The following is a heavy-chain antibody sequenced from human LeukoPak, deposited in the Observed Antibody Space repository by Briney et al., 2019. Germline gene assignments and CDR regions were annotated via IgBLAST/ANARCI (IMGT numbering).Heavy chain of an antibody. CDR3: ARVVGSGSCFDP. Sequence: GGSLRLSCAASGFTFSRYWMSWVRQAPGKGLEWVASINQDESAKFYVDSVKGRFTISRDNSKNTLYLQMNSLRAEDTAVYYCARVVGSGSCFDPWGQGTLVTVSS. V-gene: IGHV3-7*03. CDR1: GFTFSRYW. J-gene: IGHJ5*02. D-gene: IGHD1-26*01. CDR2: INQDESAK.